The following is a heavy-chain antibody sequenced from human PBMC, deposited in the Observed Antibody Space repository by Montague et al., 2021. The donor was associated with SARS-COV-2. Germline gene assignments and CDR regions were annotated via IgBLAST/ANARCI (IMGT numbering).Heavy chain of an antibody. V-gene: IGHV4-34*01. CDR2: IGPSGST. CDR1: GASLSGYH. Sequence: SETLSLTCGATGASLSGYHWSWIRQTPGKGLEWIGEIGPSGSTNYNPSLKSRVIISLDTSKNQFTLKLSSVTATDTAVYYCARGLIDITMMVVVFTGASLYFDYWGQGILVTVSS. CDR3: ARGLIDITMMVVVFTGASLYFDY. D-gene: IGHD3-22*01. J-gene: IGHJ4*02.